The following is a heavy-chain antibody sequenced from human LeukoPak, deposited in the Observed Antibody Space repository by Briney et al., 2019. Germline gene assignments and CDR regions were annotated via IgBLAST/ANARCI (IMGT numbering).Heavy chain of an antibody. CDR2: IIPVFRTA. CDR3: ARGVHCSGDGCYSFSYYYGMDV. D-gene: IGHD2-15*01. Sequence: GASVKVSCKASGDSFNTHAFSWVRQAPGQGLEWMGGIIPVFRTANYAQNFQGRVTITADESTDTAFMELSSLKSEDTAVYYCARGVHCSGDGCYSFSYYYGMDVWGQGTTVIVSS. CDR1: GDSFNTHA. V-gene: IGHV1-69*13. J-gene: IGHJ6*02.